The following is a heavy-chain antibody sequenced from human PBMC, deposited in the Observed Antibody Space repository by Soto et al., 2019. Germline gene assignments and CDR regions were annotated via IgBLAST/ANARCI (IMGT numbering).Heavy chain of an antibody. CDR3: TTQDIVVVVAATLSGMDV. D-gene: IGHD2-15*01. V-gene: IGHV3-15*07. Sequence: EVQLVESGGGLVQPGGSLRLSCAASGFTFSNAWMNWVRQAPGKGLEWVGRIKSKTDGGTTDYAAPVKGRFTISRDDSNNTLYLQMNSLKTEDTAVYYCTTQDIVVVVAATLSGMDVWGQGTTVTVSS. CDR1: GFTFSNAW. CDR2: IKSKTDGGTT. J-gene: IGHJ6*02.